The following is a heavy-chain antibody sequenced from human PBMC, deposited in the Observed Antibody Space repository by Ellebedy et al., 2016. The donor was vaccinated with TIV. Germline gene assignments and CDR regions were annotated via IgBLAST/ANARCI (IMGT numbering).Heavy chain of an antibody. CDR3: ARDRGDYSISGP. CDR1: GFTFGRYW. J-gene: IGHJ5*02. D-gene: IGHD4-11*01. CDR2: IKSDGSST. V-gene: IGHV3-74*01. Sequence: GGSLRLXCVASGFTFGRYWMHWVRQAPGNKLVWVSRIKSDGSSTTYADSVKGRFTTSRDNAGNTLYLQMNSLRGEDTAVYFCARDRGDYSISGPWGQGTLVTVSS.